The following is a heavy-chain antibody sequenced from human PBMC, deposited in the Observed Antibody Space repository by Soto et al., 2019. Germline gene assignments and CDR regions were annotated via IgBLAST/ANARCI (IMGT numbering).Heavy chain of an antibody. CDR1: GFTLNRHP. D-gene: IGHD2-8*01. V-gene: IGHV3-30-3*01. Sequence: GGSLRLSCAASGFTLNRHPLHWVRQAPGKGLEWVAVISHDGNNKYYADSVKGRFTISRDNSMNMLYLQMHGLRTEDTAIFYCARASGHIYATPHGPFDHWGQGALVTVSS. CDR3: ARASGHIYATPHGPFDH. J-gene: IGHJ4*02. CDR2: ISHDGNNK.